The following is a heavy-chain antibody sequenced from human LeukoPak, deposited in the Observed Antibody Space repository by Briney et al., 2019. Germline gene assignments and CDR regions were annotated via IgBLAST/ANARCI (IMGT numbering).Heavy chain of an antibody. CDR2: IYYSGST. CDR1: GDSISSYY. CDR3: AREVPIVRGLRWDY. J-gene: IGHJ4*02. Sequence: SETLSLTCTVSGDSISSYYWNWVRQPPGKGLAWIGYIYYSGSTNCNPSLKSRVTISIDTSKNQFSLKLRSVTAADTAVYYCAREVPIVRGLRWDYWGQGTLVTVSS. V-gene: IGHV4-59*01. D-gene: IGHD3-10*01.